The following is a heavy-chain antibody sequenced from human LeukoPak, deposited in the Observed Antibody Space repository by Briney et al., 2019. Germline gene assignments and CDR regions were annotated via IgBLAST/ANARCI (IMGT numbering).Heavy chain of an antibody. Sequence: SETLSLTCTVSGGSISSYYWSWIRQPAGKGLEWIGRIYTSGSTNYNPSLKSRVTMSVDTSKNQCSLKLSSVTAADTAVYYCAREGYDFWSGYQYYFDYWGQGTLVTVSS. CDR3: AREGYDFWSGYQYYFDY. CDR1: GGSISSYY. V-gene: IGHV4-4*07. J-gene: IGHJ4*02. D-gene: IGHD3-3*01. CDR2: IYTSGST.